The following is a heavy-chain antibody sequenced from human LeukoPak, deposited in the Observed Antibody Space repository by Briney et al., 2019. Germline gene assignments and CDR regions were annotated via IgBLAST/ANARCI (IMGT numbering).Heavy chain of an antibody. Sequence: PSETLSLTCAVYGGSFSGYYWSWIRQPPGKGLEWIGEIDHSGSTNYNPSLKSRVTISVDTSRNQFSLKLSSVTAADTAVYYCARRGYCSSTSCYSYKFDPWGQGTLVTVSS. V-gene: IGHV4-34*01. CDR1: GGSFSGYY. J-gene: IGHJ5*02. CDR3: ARRGYCSSTSCYSYKFDP. CDR2: IDHSGST. D-gene: IGHD2-2*03.